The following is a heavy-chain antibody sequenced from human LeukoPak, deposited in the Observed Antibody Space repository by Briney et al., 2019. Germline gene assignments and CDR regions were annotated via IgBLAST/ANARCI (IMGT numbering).Heavy chain of an antibody. CDR2: IYYSGST. D-gene: IGHD3-10*01. V-gene: IGHV4-59*01. CDR3: ARDRWFGELLPSYYYYMDV. J-gene: IGHJ6*03. CDR1: GGSISSYY. Sequence: PSETLSLTCTVSGGSISSYYWSWIRQPPGKGLEWIGYIYYSGSTNYNSSLKSRVTISVDTSKNQFSLKLSSVTAADTAVYYCARDRWFGELLPSYYYYMDVWGKGTTVTVSS.